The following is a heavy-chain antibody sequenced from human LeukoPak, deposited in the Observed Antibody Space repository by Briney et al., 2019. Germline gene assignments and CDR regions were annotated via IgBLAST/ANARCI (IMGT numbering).Heavy chain of an antibody. V-gene: IGHV4-59*08. J-gene: IGHJ6*02. CDR3: ARLGSKGVVPATTPPWYYGMDV. CDR1: GGSISSYY. CDR2: IYYSGRT. Sequence: SETLSLTCTVSGGSISSYYWSWIRQPPGKGLEWIGYIYYSGRTKYNPSLKSRVTISVDTSKNQFSLKLSSVTAADTAVYYCARLGSKGVVPATTPPWYYGMDVWGQGTTVTVSS. D-gene: IGHD2-2*01.